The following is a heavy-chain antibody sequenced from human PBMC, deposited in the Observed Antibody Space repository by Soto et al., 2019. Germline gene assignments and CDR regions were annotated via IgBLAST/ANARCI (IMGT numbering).Heavy chain of an antibody. CDR1: GGSFSGYY. CDR2: VNHRGST. V-gene: IGHV4-34*01. Sequence: PSETLSLTXAVYGGSFSGYYWSWIRQAPGKGLEWIGGVNHRGSTYNPALESRATMSVDTSKNQFSLKLSSMTAADTAVYYCARDGFCTSSTCRIGNWFDPWGQGTLVTVSS. CDR3: ARDGFCTSSTCRIGNWFDP. J-gene: IGHJ5*02. D-gene: IGHD2-2*03.